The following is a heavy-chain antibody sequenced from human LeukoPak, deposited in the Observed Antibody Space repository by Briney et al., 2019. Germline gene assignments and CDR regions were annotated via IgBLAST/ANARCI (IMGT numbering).Heavy chain of an antibody. CDR1: GYTFIIYY. V-gene: IGHV1-46*01. J-gene: IGHJ4*02. D-gene: IGHD4/OR15-4a*01. CDR3: ARGKTMGDY. Sequence: ASVKVSCKASGYTFIIYYIHWVRQAPGQGLEWMGTVNPSGGSTNYAQKFQDRITMTRDTSTSTVYMEMSSLRSEDTAVYYCARGKTMGDYWGQGTLVTVSS. CDR2: VNPSGGST.